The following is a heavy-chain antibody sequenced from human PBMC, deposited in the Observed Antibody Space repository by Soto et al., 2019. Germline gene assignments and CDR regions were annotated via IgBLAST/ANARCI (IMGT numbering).Heavy chain of an antibody. CDR1: GGSIADGGFH. CDR3: ARVHLDFSSGYYTDMNNWLDS. V-gene: IGHV4-31*03. J-gene: IGHJ5*01. Sequence: SETLSLTCTVSGGSIADGGFHWNWVRQHPGKGLEWIGHIYYTGSTYYNPSLRRRVTMSVDMPENHFSLNLNSVTAADTAVYYCARVHLDFSSGYYTDMNNWLDSWGQGTLVTVSS. D-gene: IGHD3-3*01. CDR2: IYYTGST.